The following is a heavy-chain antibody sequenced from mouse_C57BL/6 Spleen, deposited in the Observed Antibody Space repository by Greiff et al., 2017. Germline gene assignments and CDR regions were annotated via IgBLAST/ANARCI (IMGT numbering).Heavy chain of an antibody. Sequence: QVQLKQPGAELVKPGASVKMSCKASGYTFTSYWITWVKQRPGQGLEWIGDIYHGSGSTNYNEKFKSKATLTVDTSSSTAYMQLSSLTSEDSAVYYCAREETGTFDYWGQGTTLTVSS. D-gene: IGHD4-1*01. J-gene: IGHJ2*01. CDR3: AREETGTFDY. CDR1: GYTFTSYW. V-gene: IGHV1-55*01. CDR2: IYHGSGST.